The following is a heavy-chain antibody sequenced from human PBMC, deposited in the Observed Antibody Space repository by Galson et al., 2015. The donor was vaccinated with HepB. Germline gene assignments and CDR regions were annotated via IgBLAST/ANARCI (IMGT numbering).Heavy chain of an antibody. CDR2: INPSGGST. J-gene: IGHJ5*02. CDR1: GYTFTSYY. CDR3: ARGALVVAVGATQNNWFDP. D-gene: IGHD2-15*01. Sequence: SVKVSCKASGYTFTSYYIHWVRQAPGQGLEWMGVINPSGGSTNYAQNFQGRVTMTTDTSTSTAYMELRSLRSDDTAVYYCARGALVVAVGATQNNWFDPWGRGTLVTVSS. V-gene: IGHV1-46*01.